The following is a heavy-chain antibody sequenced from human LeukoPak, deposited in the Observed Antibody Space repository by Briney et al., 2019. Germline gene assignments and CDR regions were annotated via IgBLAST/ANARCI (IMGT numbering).Heavy chain of an antibody. CDR1: GGSISSTNW. CDR3: ARVFGSGYDFRGAFDI. D-gene: IGHD5-12*01. V-gene: IGHV4-4*02. CDR2: IWHSGIT. J-gene: IGHJ3*02. Sequence: PSETLSLTCAVSGGSISSTNWWSWVRQTPGKGLEWIGEIWHSGITNFNPSLKSRLTMSVDKSKNQFSLKLSSVTAADTAVYYCARVFGSGYDFRGAFDIWGQGTMVTVSS.